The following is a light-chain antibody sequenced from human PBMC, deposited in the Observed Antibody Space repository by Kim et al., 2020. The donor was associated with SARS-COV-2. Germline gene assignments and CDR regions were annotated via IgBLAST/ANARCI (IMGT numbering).Light chain of an antibody. CDR3: QTWGTGIHVV. J-gene: IGLJ2*01. CDR2: LNSDGSH. CDR1: SGHSSYA. Sequence: QPVLTQSPSASASLGASVKLTCTLSSGHSSYAIAWHQQQPEKGPRYLMKLNSDGSHSKGDGIPDRFSGSSSGAERYLTISSLQSEDDYYCQTWGTGIHVVFGGGTQLTVL. V-gene: IGLV4-69*01.